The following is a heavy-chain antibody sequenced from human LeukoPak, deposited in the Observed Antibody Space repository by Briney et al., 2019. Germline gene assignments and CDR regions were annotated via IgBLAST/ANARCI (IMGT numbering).Heavy chain of an antibody. J-gene: IGHJ6*02. CDR3: ARHLPYGSGSDHYYGMDV. D-gene: IGHD3-10*01. V-gene: IGHV4-59*08. CDR1: GGSISSYY. Sequence: SETLSLTCTVSGGSISSYYWSWIRQPPGKGLEWIGYIYYSGNTNYNPSLKSRVTISVDTSSNQFSLKVSSVTAADTAVYYCARHLPYGSGSDHYYGMDVWGQGTTVTVSS. CDR2: IYYSGNT.